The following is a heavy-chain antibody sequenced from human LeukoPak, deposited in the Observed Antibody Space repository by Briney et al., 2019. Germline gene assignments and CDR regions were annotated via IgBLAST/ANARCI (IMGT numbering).Heavy chain of an antibody. V-gene: IGHV4-34*01. CDR2: IHQGGST. D-gene: IGHD3-16*01. CDR1: GGPLSDDY. Sequence: SETLSLTCAVHGGPLSDDYLNWIRQPPGKGLEWIGDIHQGGSTNYNPSLKTRVTISVDMSRSRFSLRLTSVTAADTPVYYCARAISGFYVWWGQGTLVTVSS. J-gene: IGHJ4*02. CDR3: ARAISGFYVW.